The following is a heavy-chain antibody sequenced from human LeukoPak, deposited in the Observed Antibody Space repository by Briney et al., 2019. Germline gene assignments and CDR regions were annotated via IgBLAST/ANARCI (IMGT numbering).Heavy chain of an antibody. CDR3: TTGMVAMTRSLYYYYGMDV. CDR2: IKSKTDGGTT. J-gene: IGHJ6*02. CDR1: GFTFSNAW. Sequence: GVSLRPSCAASGFTFSNAWMSRVRQAPGKGLEWVGRIKSKTDGGTTDYAAPVKGRFTISRDDSKNTLYLQMNSLKTEDTAVYYCTTGMVAMTRSLYYYYGMDVWGQRTTVTVSS. D-gene: IGHD5-12*01. V-gene: IGHV3-15*01.